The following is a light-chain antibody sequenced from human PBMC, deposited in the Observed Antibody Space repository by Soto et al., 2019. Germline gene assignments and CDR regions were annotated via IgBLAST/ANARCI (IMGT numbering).Light chain of an antibody. CDR1: QDISDH. V-gene: IGKV1-27*01. CDR2: EAS. CDR3: QKYNRSPRT. J-gene: IGKJ1*01. Sequence: DFQMTQSPSSLSASVGDRVTITCRASQDISDHLAWYQHKPGKVPKLLIYEASTLQSGVPSRFSGGGSGTDFTLTISSLQPEYVATYYCQKYNRSPRTFGQGTKVELK.